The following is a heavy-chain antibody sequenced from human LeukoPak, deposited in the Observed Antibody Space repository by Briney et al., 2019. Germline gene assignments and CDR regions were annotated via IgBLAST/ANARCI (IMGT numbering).Heavy chain of an antibody. V-gene: IGHV4-59*08. D-gene: IGHD1-14*01. CDR2: IYYSGST. J-gene: IGHJ4*02. CDR1: GGSISSCY. Sequence: SETLSLTCTFSGGSISSCYWSWIWQPPGKGLEWIGYIYYSGSTNYNPSLKSRVTISVDTSKNQFSLKVNSVTAADTAVYYCARQTTGSFQWTYDYWGQGTLVTVSS. CDR3: ARQTTGSFQWTYDY.